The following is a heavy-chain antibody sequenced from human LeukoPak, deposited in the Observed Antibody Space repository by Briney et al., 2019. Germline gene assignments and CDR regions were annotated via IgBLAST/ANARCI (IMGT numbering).Heavy chain of an antibody. CDR1: GYTFTSYG. V-gene: IGHV1-69*13. CDR3: ARPPNCSSTSCSDY. D-gene: IGHD2-2*01. Sequence: ASVKVSCEASGYTFTSYGISWVRQAPGQGLEWMGGIIPIFGTANYAQKFQGRVTITADESTSTAYMELSSLRSEDTAVYYCARPPNCSSTSCSDYWGQGTLVTVSS. CDR2: IIPIFGTA. J-gene: IGHJ4*02.